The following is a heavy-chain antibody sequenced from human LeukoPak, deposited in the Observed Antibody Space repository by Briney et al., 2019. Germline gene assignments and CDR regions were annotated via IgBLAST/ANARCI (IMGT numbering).Heavy chain of an antibody. CDR1: GFLFSSNA. Sequence: GGSLRLSCAASGFLFSSNAMSWVRQAPGKGLEWVSAISGSGASTYYADSVKGRFTISRDNAKNSLYLQMNSLRAEDTAVYYCARDQISGYETFDYWGQGTLVTVSS. CDR2: ISGSGAST. J-gene: IGHJ4*02. V-gene: IGHV3-23*01. D-gene: IGHD5-12*01. CDR3: ARDQISGYETFDY.